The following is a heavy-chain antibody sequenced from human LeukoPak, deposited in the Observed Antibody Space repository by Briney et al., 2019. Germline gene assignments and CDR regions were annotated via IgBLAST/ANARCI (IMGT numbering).Heavy chain of an antibody. V-gene: IGHV3-23*01. CDR1: GFTFSSYA. J-gene: IGHJ6*03. CDR3: SKVPRLYIDMDV. D-gene: IGHD1-14*01. CDR2: ISGSGGSK. Sequence: GGSLRLSCAASGFTFSSYAMSWVRQAPGKGLEWVSAISGSGGSKYYADFVKGRFTISRDNSKNTLYLQMNSLRAEDTAVYYCSKVPRLYIDMDVWGKGTTVTVSS.